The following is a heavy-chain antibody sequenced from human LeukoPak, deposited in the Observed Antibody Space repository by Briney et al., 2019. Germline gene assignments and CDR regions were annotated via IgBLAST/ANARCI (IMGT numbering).Heavy chain of an antibody. Sequence: GGSLRLSCAASGFTLSSYWMTWVRQAPGKGLEWVAYIKQDGSEKYYMDSVKGRFTISRDNAKNSLYLRMNSLRAEDTAIYYCARVDYDRSGEDANAEYFQHWGQGTLVTVSS. CDR3: ARVDYDRSGEDANAEYFQH. CDR1: GFTLSSYW. V-gene: IGHV3-7*01. J-gene: IGHJ1*01. CDR2: IKQDGSEK. D-gene: IGHD3-22*01.